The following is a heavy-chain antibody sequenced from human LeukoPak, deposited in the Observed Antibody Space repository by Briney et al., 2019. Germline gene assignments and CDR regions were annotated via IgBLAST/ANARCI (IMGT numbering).Heavy chain of an antibody. J-gene: IGHJ4*02. V-gene: IGHV4-39*01. CDR2: VSHSGTT. Sequence: WVRQAPGKGREWIGTVSHSGTTSYNPSLRSRFTISVDTSKNQFSLMVPSVTGAYTVISASSRRPDVSGFCSGGSCIPFDDWGRGTLVTVSS. D-gene: IGHD2-15*01. CDR3: SRRPDVSGFCSGGSCIPFDD.